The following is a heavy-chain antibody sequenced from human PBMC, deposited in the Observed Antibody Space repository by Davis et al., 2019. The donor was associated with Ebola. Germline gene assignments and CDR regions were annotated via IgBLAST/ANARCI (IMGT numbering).Heavy chain of an antibody. D-gene: IGHD3-3*01. CDR3: ARERYYDFWSGPLGY. V-gene: IGHV1-46*01. J-gene: IGHJ4*02. Sequence: SVKVSCKASGYTFTSYYMHWVRQAPGQGLEWMGIINPSGGSTTYAQKFQGRVTMTRDTSTSTVYMELSSLRSEDTAGYYCARERYYDFWSGPLGYWGQGTLVTVSS. CDR1: GYTFTSYY. CDR2: INPSGGST.